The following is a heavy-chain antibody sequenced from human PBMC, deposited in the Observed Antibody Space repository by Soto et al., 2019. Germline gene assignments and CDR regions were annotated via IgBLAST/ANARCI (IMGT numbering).Heavy chain of an antibody. Sequence: SETLPLTCSVSGAAPNSGNYYWSWIRQVPGKGLEWIGHIYVTGAVDYNPSLRDRITISQDTSERQFSLNLRLVTAADTAVYYCARLRIATNNYKWFDPWGQGTQVTVSS. J-gene: IGHJ5*02. CDR1: GAAPNSGNYY. V-gene: IGHV4-31*03. D-gene: IGHD2-21*01. CDR2: IYVTGAV. CDR3: ARLRIATNNYKWFDP.